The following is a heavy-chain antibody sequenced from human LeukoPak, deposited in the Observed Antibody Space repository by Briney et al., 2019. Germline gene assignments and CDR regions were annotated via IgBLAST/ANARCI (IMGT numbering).Heavy chain of an antibody. D-gene: IGHD1-26*01. Sequence: SETLSLTCTVSGGSISGDYWGWIRQPPGKGLEWIGSIYHSGSTYYNPSLKSRVTISVDTSKNQFSLKLSSVTAADTAVYYCARGKRGGSHQRAFDYWGQGTLVTVSS. J-gene: IGHJ4*02. CDR2: IYHSGST. CDR3: ARGKRGGSHQRAFDY. V-gene: IGHV4-38-2*02. CDR1: GGSISGDY.